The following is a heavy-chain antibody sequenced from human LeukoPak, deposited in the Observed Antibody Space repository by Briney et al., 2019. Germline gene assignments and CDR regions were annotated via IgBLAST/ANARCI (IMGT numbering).Heavy chain of an antibody. D-gene: IGHD3-10*01. J-gene: IGHJ4*02. CDR1: GFTFSDYY. CDR2: ISSTTSYT. V-gene: IGHV3-11*03. CDR3: ARSSYTSGSSYFDY. Sequence: GGSLRLSCAASGFTFSDYYMSWIRQAPGKGLEWLSYISSTTSYTDYADSVKGRFTISRDNAKNSLYLQMNSLRAEDTAVYYCARSSYTSGSSYFDYWGQGTQVSVSA.